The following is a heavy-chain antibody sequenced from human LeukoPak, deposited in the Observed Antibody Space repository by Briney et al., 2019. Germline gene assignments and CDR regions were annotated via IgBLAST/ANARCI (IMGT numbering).Heavy chain of an antibody. CDR3: VRGKAAHDYYYYGMDV. Sequence: ASVKVSCKASGYTFTSYDINWVRQATGQGLEWMGWMNPNSGNTGYAQKFQGRVTMTRNTSISTAYMELSSLRSEDTAVYYCVRGKAAHDYYYYGMDVWGQGTTVTVSS. CDR1: GYTFTSYD. CDR2: MNPNSGNT. V-gene: IGHV1-8*01. D-gene: IGHD6-6*01. J-gene: IGHJ6*02.